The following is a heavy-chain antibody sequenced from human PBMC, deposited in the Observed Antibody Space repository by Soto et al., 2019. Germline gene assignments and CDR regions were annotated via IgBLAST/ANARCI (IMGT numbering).Heavy chain of an antibody. CDR3: VKDVWDY. D-gene: IGHD2-21*01. J-gene: IGHJ4*02. V-gene: IGHV3-23*01. CDR2: IGNSGDGT. CDR1: GFTFSGYT. Sequence: GGSLRLSCAASGFTFSGYTMNWVRQAPGKGLVWVAVIGNSGDGTHYADSVKGRFTISRDNSKNTLYLQMESLRAEDTAVYYCVKDVWDYWGQGVLVTVSS.